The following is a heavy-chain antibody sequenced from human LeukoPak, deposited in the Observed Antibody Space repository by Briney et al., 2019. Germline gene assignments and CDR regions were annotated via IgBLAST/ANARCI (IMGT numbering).Heavy chain of an antibody. Sequence: SETLSLTCTVSGGPISSYYWSWLPQPPGKALEGLGYIYYSGSTNYNPSLKSRVTLSVDTSKNQFSLKLSSVTAADTTVYYCARRVRKDGYYYYMDVWGKGTTVTVSS. D-gene: IGHD1-14*01. CDR2: IYYSGST. V-gene: IGHV4-59*08. J-gene: IGHJ6*03. CDR3: ARRVRKDGYYYYMDV. CDR1: GGPISSYY.